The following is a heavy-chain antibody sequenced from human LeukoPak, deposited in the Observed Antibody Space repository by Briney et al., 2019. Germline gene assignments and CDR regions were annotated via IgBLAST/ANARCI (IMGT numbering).Heavy chain of an antibody. D-gene: IGHD5-12*01. CDR1: GGSISSSTYY. J-gene: IGHJ4*02. Sequence: SETLSLTCTVSGGSISSSTYYWGWIRQPPGKGLEWIGSIYYSGSTYYTPSLKSRVTISVDTSKNQFSLKLSSVTAADTAVYYCATSVDIVARGTVFDYWGQGTLATVSS. CDR3: ATSVDIVARGTVFDY. V-gene: IGHV4-39*01. CDR2: IYYSGST.